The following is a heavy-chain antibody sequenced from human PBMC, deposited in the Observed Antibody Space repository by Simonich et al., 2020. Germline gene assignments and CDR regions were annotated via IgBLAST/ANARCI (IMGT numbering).Heavy chain of an antibody. D-gene: IGHD6-25*01. Sequence: QVQLVQSGAEVKKPGASVKVSCKASGYTFTGYYMHWVRQAPGQGLEGVGGNNPTSGGKNNAQKFQGRVTRTRDTSISTAYMELSRLGSDDTAVYYCARGGLGHWYFDLWGRGTLVTVSS. CDR3: ARGGLGHWYFDL. J-gene: IGHJ2*01. CDR2: NNPTSGGK. CDR1: GYTFTGYY. V-gene: IGHV1-2*02.